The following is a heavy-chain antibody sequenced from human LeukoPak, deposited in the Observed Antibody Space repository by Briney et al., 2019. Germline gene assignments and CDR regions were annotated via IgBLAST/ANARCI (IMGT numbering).Heavy chain of an antibody. CDR3: ASLRGEWELLVDY. CDR1: GGSISSYY. J-gene: IGHJ4*02. Sequence: SETLSLTCTVSGGSISSYYWSWIRQPPGKGLEWIGYIYYSGSTNYNPSLKSRVTVSVDTSKNQFSLKLTSVTAADTAVYYCASLRGEWELLVDYWGQGTLVTVSS. CDR2: IYYSGST. D-gene: IGHD1-26*01. V-gene: IGHV4-59*01.